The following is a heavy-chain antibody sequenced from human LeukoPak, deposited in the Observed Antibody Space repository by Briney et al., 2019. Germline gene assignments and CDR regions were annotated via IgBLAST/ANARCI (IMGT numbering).Heavy chain of an antibody. CDR3: ARDERGKLERRRPSSGDFDY. J-gene: IGHJ4*02. Sequence: SETLSLTCTVSGGSISSYYWSWIRQPAGKGLEWIGRIYTSGSTNYNPSLKSRVTMSVDTSKNQFSLKLSSVTAADTAVYYCARDERGKLERRRPSSGDFDYWGQGTLVTVSS. CDR2: IYTSGST. CDR1: GGSISSYY. D-gene: IGHD1-1*01. V-gene: IGHV4-4*07.